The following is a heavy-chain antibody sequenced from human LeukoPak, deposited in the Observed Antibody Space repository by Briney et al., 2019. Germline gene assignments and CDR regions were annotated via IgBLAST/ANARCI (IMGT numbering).Heavy chain of an antibody. V-gene: IGHV4-4*08. CDR1: GGHIDSFF. CDR3: ASGGGWLIDY. CDR2: IDNSGST. D-gene: IGHD6-19*01. Sequence: PSETLSLTCTVSGGHIDSFFWNWIRQPPGKGLEWIGYIDNSGSTKYNPSLKSRITMSRDTSKNQFSLKLTSVTAADTAMYYCASGGGWLIDYWGQGTLVTVSS. J-gene: IGHJ4*02.